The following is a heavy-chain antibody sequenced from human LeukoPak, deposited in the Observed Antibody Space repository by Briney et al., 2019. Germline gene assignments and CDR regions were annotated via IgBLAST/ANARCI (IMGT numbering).Heavy chain of an antibody. CDR2: IKQDGSEK. J-gene: IGHJ4*02. CDR1: GFTLSSYW. Sequence: PGGSLRLSCAASGFTLSSYWMNWVRQAPGKGLEWVASIKQDGSEKYYVDSVKGRFTISRDNAKNSLYLQMNSLRAEDTAVYYCARAISSVVVMDYWGQGTLVTVSS. V-gene: IGHV3-7*02. D-gene: IGHD3-22*01. CDR3: ARAISSVVVMDY.